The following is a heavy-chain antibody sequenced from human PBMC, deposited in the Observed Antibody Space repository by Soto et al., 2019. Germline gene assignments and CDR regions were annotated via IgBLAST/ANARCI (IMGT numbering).Heavy chain of an antibody. D-gene: IGHD6-13*01. J-gene: IGHJ6*02. CDR3: ARGGEQQLAMGHYYYGMDV. CDR1: GYTFTGYY. Sequence: GASVKVSCKASGYTFTGYYMHWVRQAPGQGLEWMGWIIPIFGTANYAQKFQGRVTITADESTSTAYMELSSLRSEDTAVYYCARGGEQQLAMGHYYYGMDVWGQGTTVTVSS. V-gene: IGHV1-69*13. CDR2: IIPIFGTA.